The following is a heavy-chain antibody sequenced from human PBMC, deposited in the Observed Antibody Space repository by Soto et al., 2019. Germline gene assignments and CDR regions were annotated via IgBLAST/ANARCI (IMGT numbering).Heavy chain of an antibody. D-gene: IGHD6-6*01. J-gene: IGHJ4*02. CDR2: VYYSGST. CDR1: GGSTSSSSYY. Sequence: SETLSLTCAVSGGSTSSSSYYWGWIRQPPGKGLEWIGSVYYSGSTYYNPSLKSRVTMSADTSKNQFSLKLSSVTAADTAVFYCARFEYSSSNFDYWGQGALVTVSS. V-gene: IGHV4-39*01. CDR3: ARFEYSSSNFDY.